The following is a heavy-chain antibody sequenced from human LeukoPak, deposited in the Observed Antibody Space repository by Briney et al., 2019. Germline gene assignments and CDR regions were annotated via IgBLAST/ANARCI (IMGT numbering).Heavy chain of an antibody. CDR2: IYYSGST. Sequence: SETLSLTCTVSDGSMSSYYWSWIRQPPGKGLEWIGYIYYSGSTNYNPSLKSRVTISVDTSKNQFSLKLSSVTAADTAVYYCARQGAVAGPNWFDPWGQGTLVTVSS. V-gene: IGHV4-59*08. CDR3: ARQGAVAGPNWFDP. D-gene: IGHD6-19*01. J-gene: IGHJ5*02. CDR1: DGSMSSYY.